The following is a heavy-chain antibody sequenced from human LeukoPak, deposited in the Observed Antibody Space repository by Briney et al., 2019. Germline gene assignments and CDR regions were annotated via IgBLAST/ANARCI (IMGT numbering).Heavy chain of an antibody. CDR1: GYTFTGYA. CDR2: INTNTGNP. Sequence: ASVKVSCKASGYTFTGYAMNWVRQAPGQGLEWMGWINTNTGNPTYAQGFTGRFVFPLDTSVSTAYLQISSLKAEDTAVYYCARDIGMRWLQGADYWGQGTLVTVSS. V-gene: IGHV7-4-1*02. CDR3: ARDIGMRWLQGADY. J-gene: IGHJ4*02. D-gene: IGHD5-24*01.